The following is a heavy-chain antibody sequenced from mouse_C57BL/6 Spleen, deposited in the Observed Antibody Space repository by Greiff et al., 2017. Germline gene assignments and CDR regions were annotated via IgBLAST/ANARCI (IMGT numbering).Heavy chain of an antibody. V-gene: IGHV5-16*01. CDR2: IDYDGSST. CDR3: ARGDGYYDYYAMDY. J-gene: IGHJ4*01. CDR1: GFTFSDYY. Sequence: EVQLVESEGGLVQPGSSMKLSCTASGFTFSDYYMAWVRQVPEKGLEWVANIDYDGSSTYYLDSLKSRFIISRDNAKNILYLQMSSLKSEDTATYYCARGDGYYDYYAMDYWGQGTSVTVSS. D-gene: IGHD2-3*01.